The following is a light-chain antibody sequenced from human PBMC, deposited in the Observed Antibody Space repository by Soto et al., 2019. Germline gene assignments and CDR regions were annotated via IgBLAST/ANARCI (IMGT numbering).Light chain of an antibody. Sequence: DIQMTQSPSSLSASVGDRVTITCQANQAISNYLHWYQQKPGKAPTLLIYDASNLKTGVPSRFSGSGSGTDFTFTISSLQPEDFATYYCHQYHNLPFTFVGGTKVEFE. CDR3: HQYHNLPFT. J-gene: IGKJ4*01. CDR1: QAISNY. V-gene: IGKV1-33*01. CDR2: DAS.